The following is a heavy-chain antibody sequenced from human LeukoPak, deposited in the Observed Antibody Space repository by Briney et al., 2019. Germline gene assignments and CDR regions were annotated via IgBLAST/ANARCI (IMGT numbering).Heavy chain of an antibody. D-gene: IGHD3-3*01. V-gene: IGHV3-30*18. Sequence: GRSLRLSCAASGFTFSNCGMHWVRQAPGKGLEWVAIISFDGGNKYYADSVKGRFTISRDNSKNTMYLRMNSLRGEDTAVYYCAKAAYDFWSGYSSGSMDVWGQGTTVTVSS. J-gene: IGHJ6*02. CDR1: GFTFSNCG. CDR2: ISFDGGNK. CDR3: AKAAYDFWSGYSSGSMDV.